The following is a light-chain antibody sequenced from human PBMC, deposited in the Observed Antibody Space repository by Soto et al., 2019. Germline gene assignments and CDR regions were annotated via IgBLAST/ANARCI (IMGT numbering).Light chain of an antibody. CDR1: ALPKQY. CDR2: KDS. CDR3: QSADKSGTYV. J-gene: IGLJ1*01. Sequence: SYELTQPPSVSVTPGQTARITCSGDALPKQYAYWYQQKPGQAPGLVIYKDSERPSGIPERFSGSRSGTTVTLTISGVQAEDEADDYCQSADKSGTYVFGTGTKVTVL. V-gene: IGLV3-25*03.